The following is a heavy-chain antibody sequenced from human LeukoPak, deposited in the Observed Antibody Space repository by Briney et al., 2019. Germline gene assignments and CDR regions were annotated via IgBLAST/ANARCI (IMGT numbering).Heavy chain of an antibody. V-gene: IGHV3-48*03. CDR1: GFTFSSYE. CDR3: ARGSARLMVRGVVDY. J-gene: IGHJ4*02. D-gene: IGHD3-10*01. Sequence: PGGSLRLSCAASGFTFSSYEMNWVRQAPGKGLEWVSYISSSGSTIYYADSVKGRFTISRDNAKNPLYLQMNSLRAEDTAVYYRARGSARLMVRGVVDYWGQGTLVTVSS. CDR2: ISSSGSTI.